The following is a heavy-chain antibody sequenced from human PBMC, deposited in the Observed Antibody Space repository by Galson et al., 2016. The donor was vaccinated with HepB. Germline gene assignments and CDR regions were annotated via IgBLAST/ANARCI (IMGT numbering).Heavy chain of an antibody. J-gene: IGHJ6*02. V-gene: IGHV3-21*01. Sequence: SLRLSCAASGFTISSYSMNWVRQAPGKGLEWVSSISTRSTFIYYTDTVRGRVTISRDDATNSLFRQMTSLRAEDTAGYYCAREIYSYGPPYSYGMDVWGQGPTVTVSS. CDR2: ISTRSTFI. CDR1: GFTISSYS. CDR3: AREIYSYGPPYSYGMDV. D-gene: IGHD5-18*01.